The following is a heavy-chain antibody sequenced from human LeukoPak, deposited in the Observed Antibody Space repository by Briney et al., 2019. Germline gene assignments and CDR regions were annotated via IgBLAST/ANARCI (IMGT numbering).Heavy chain of an antibody. D-gene: IGHD2-21*02. CDR3: ARAYCGGDRYAESSLIDY. CDR1: GGSISSGGYY. V-gene: IGHV4-31*03. Sequence: PSETLSLTCTVSGGSISSGGYYWSWIRQHPGKGLEWIGYIYYSGSTYYNPSLKSRVTISVDTSKNQFSLKLSSVTAADTAVYYCARAYCGGDRYAESSLIDYWGQGTLVTVSS. J-gene: IGHJ4*02. CDR2: IYYSGST.